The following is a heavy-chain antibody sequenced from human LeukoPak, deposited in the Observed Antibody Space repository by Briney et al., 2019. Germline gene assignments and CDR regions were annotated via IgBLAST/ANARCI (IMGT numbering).Heavy chain of an antibody. CDR1: GASISSYY. Sequence: PSETLSLTCTVSGASISSYYWTWIRQPPGKGLEWIGYIYYSGSTNYNPSLKSRVTISVDTSKNQFSLKLSSVTAADTAVYYCARSAGSGSQIDYWGQGTLVTVSS. CDR2: IYYSGST. J-gene: IGHJ4*02. V-gene: IGHV4-59*01. D-gene: IGHD3-10*01. CDR3: ARSAGSGSQIDY.